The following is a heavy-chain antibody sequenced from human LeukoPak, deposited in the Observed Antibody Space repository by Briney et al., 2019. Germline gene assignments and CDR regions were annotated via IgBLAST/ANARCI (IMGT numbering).Heavy chain of an antibody. V-gene: IGHV5-51*01. CDR2: IYPGDSDS. Sequence: GESLKISCKGSGYSFTCYWIGWVRQMPGKGLEWMGIIYPGDSDSRYSPSFPGQVTISADKSISTAYLQWNSLKASDTAMYYCARLRDADPDYWGQGNLITVSP. J-gene: IGHJ4*02. D-gene: IGHD5-24*01. CDR1: GYSFTCYW. CDR3: ARLRDADPDY.